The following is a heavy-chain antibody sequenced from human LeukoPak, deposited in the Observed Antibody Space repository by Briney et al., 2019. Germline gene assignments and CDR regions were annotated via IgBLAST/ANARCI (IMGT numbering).Heavy chain of an antibody. CDR3: ARVYTMIVVVDY. CDR1: GFTVSSNY. D-gene: IGHD3-22*01. J-gene: IGHJ4*02. Sequence: GGSLRLSCAASGFTVSSNYMNWVRQAPGKGLEWVSVIYSSGSTYYADSVKGRFTISRDISKNTLSLQMNSLRAEDTAVYYCARVYTMIVVVDYWGQGTLVTVSS. CDR2: IYSSGST. V-gene: IGHV3-53*01.